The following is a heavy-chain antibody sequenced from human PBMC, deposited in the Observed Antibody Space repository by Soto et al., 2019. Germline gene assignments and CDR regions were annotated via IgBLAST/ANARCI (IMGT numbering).Heavy chain of an antibody. D-gene: IGHD2-15*01. J-gene: IGHJ4*02. CDR1: GYTFTSYD. V-gene: IGHV1-8*01. CDR2: MNPNSGNT. Sequence: GASVKVSCKASGYTFTSYDINWVRQATGQGLEWMGWMNPNSGNTGYAQKFQGRVTMTTNTSISTAYMELSSLRSDDTALYYCARDGYCSGGSCYPSIFDYWGQGTLVTVSS. CDR3: ARDGYCSGGSCYPSIFDY.